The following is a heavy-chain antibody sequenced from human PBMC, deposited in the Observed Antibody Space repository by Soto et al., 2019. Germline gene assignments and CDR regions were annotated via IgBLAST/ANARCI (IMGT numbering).Heavy chain of an antibody. Sequence: GSGPTLVNPTETLTLTCTVSGFSLSNARMGVSWIRQPPGKALEWLAHIFSNDEKSYSTSLKSRLTISKDTSKSQVVLTMTNMDPVDTATYYCARIVRYGSGSTKIDYWGQGTLVTVSS. J-gene: IGHJ4*02. CDR1: GFSLSNARMG. V-gene: IGHV2-26*01. D-gene: IGHD3-10*01. CDR3: ARIVRYGSGSTKIDY. CDR2: IFSNDEK.